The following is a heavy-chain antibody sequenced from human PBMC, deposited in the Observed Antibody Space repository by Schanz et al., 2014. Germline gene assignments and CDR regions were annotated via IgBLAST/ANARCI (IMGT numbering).Heavy chain of an antibody. CDR1: RYTFNTYG. CDR2: ISAYNGHT. D-gene: IGHD2-2*01. V-gene: IGHV1-18*01. Sequence: QGQLVQSGPEVKEPGASVKVSCEASRYTFNTYGLNWVRQAPGQGLEWMGWISAYNGHTDYAQKLQGRVTLTTDTSTGTAYMELSSLRSEDTAVYYCARDRRRYCSTASCLHDNWFDPWGQGTLVIVSS. CDR3: ARDRRRYCSTASCLHDNWFDP. J-gene: IGHJ5*02.